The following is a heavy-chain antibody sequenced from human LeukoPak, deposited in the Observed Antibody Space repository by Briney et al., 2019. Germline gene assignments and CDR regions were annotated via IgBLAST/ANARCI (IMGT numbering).Heavy chain of an antibody. CDR1: GGSFSGYY. CDR3: ASTYSSGWYRWFDP. Sequence: SETLSLTCAVYGGSFSGYYWSWIRQPPGKGLEWIGEINHSGSTNYNPSLKSRVTISVDTSKNQFSLKLSSVTAADTAVYYCASTYSSGWYRWFDPWGQGTLVTVSS. J-gene: IGHJ5*02. V-gene: IGHV4-34*01. D-gene: IGHD6-19*01. CDR2: INHSGST.